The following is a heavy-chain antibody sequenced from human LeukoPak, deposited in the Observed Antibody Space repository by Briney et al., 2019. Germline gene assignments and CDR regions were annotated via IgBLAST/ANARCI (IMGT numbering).Heavy chain of an antibody. V-gene: IGHV1-58*02. D-gene: IGHD6-19*01. CDR1: GFNFTSSA. CDR2: IVVGSGNT. CDR3: AAESLAVASDYYYYGMDV. Sequence: SVKVSCKASGFNFTSSAMQWVRQARGQRLEWIGWIVVGSGNTNYAQKFQERVTITRDMSTSTAYMELSSLRSEDTAVYYCAAESLAVASDYYYYGMDVWGQGTTVTVSS. J-gene: IGHJ6*02.